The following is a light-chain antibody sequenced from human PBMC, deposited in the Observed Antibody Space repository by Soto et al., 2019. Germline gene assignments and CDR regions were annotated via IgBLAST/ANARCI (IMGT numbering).Light chain of an antibody. Sequence: EIVLTQSPGTLSLSPGERATLSCRASETVAGSYLAWYQQKPGQAPRLLIHGASTRATGIADRFSGSGSGTDFTLTISRLEPEDFEVYYCQLYGTSPKTLGQGTKVDIK. J-gene: IGKJ1*01. CDR1: ETVAGSY. CDR3: QLYGTSPKT. CDR2: GAS. V-gene: IGKV3-20*01.